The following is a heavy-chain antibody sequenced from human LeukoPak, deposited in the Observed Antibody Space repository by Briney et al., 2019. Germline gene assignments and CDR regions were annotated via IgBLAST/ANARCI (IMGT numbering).Heavy chain of an antibody. V-gene: IGHV1-2*02. D-gene: IGHD6-13*01. CDR3: ARGLVAAINWFDP. CDR1: GYTFTGYY. Sequence: GASVKVSCKASGYTFTGYYMHWVRQAPGQGLEWMGWINPNSGGTNYAQKFQGRVTMTRDKSISTAYMELSRLRSDDTAVYYCARGLVAAINWFDPWGQGTLVTVSS. J-gene: IGHJ5*02. CDR2: INPNSGGT.